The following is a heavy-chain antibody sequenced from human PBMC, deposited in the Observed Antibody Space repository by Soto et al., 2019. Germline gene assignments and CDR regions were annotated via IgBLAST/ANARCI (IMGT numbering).Heavy chain of an antibody. J-gene: IGHJ6*02. V-gene: IGHV4-34*01. CDR2: INHSGST. Sequence: QVQLQQWGAGLLKPSETLSLTCAVYGGSFSGYYWSWIRQPPGKGLEWIGEINHSGSTNYNPSLKSRVTISVDTSKNQFSLKLSSVTAADTAVYYCASGYYGDYGMDVWGQGTTVTVSS. D-gene: IGHD4-17*01. CDR3: ASGYYGDYGMDV. CDR1: GGSFSGYY.